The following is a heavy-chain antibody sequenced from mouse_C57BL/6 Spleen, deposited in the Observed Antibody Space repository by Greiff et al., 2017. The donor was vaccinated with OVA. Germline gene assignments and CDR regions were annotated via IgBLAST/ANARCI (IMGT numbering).Heavy chain of an antibody. J-gene: IGHJ2*01. CDR3: TTWVITTVDY. CDR1: GFNIKDDY. V-gene: IGHV14-4*01. CDR2: IDPENGDT. D-gene: IGHD1-1*01. Sequence: VQLKQSGAELVRPGASVKLSCTASGFNIKDDYMHWVKQRPEQGLEWIGWIDPENGDTEYASKFQGKATITADTSSNTAYLQLSSLTSEDTAVYYCTTWVITTVDYWGQGTTLTVSS.